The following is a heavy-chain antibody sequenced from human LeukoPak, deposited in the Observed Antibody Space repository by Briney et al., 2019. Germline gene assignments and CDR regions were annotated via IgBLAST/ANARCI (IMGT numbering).Heavy chain of an antibody. Sequence: GGSLRLSCAGSGFTFNDHAMSWVRQAPGKGLEWASSISGSGGSTYYADYVKGRSTISRDNSKKVVYFEMNSLRGEDTAVYFCARGGQNFDFWRFDYWGQGTLAVVSS. CDR3: ARGGQNFDFWRFDY. CDR1: GFTFNDHA. D-gene: IGHD3-3*01. V-gene: IGHV3-23*01. CDR2: ISGSGGST. J-gene: IGHJ4*02.